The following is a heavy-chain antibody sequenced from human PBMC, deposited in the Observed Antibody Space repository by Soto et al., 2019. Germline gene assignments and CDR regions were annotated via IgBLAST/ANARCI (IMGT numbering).Heavy chain of an antibody. Sequence: QVQLQQWGAGLLKPSETLSLTCAVYGGSFSGYYWTWIRQPPGTGLEWIGEINHSGSTNYNPSLKSQVTISVDTSKNQFSLKLTSVNAADTAVYYCASDKITGLFDYWGQGTLVTVSS. V-gene: IGHV4-34*01. D-gene: IGHD2-8*02. CDR2: INHSGST. CDR1: GGSFSGYY. J-gene: IGHJ4*02. CDR3: ASDKITGLFDY.